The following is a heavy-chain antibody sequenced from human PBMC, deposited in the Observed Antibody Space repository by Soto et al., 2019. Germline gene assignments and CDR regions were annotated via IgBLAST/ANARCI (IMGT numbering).Heavy chain of an antibody. Sequence: SETLSLTCTVSGGSISSTSYYWDWIRQPPGKGLEWIGSIYSSGTTYYNPSRKSRVTISVDTSKNQFSLQLNSVTPEDTAVYYCARDKGDGMDVWGQGTTVTVSS. CDR3: ARDKGDGMDV. CDR1: GGSISSTSYY. J-gene: IGHJ6*02. D-gene: IGHD1-26*01. V-gene: IGHV4-39*02. CDR2: IYSSGTT.